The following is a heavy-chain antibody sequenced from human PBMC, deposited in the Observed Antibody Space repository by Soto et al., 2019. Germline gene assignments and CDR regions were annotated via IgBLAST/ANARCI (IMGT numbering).Heavy chain of an antibody. V-gene: IGHV3-48*04. D-gene: IGHD5-12*01. CDR3: ARAGLRYSEGVATMFAFDI. CDR1: GFTFSSSW. J-gene: IGHJ3*02. Sequence: TGGSLRLSCAASGFTFSSSWMHWVCQAPEKGQEWVAYISSGGSTIYYADSVKGRLTISRDNAKNSLYLQMNSLRAEDTAVYYCARAGLRYSEGVATMFAFDIWGQGTMVTVSS. CDR2: ISSGGSTI.